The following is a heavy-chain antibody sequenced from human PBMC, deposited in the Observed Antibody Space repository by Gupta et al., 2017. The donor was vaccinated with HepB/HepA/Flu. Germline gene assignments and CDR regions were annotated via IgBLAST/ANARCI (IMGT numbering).Heavy chain of an antibody. J-gene: IGHJ4*02. Sequence: EVQLVESGGGLVKPGGSLRLSCAASGFTFSSFSMNWVRQAPGKGLEWVSSISTSSSFIYYADSGKGRFTISRDNAKKSLYLHMSNLRAEDTAVYFCARESDSFWSGYFVDDWGQGALVTVSS. CDR1: GFTFSSFS. D-gene: IGHD3-3*01. V-gene: IGHV3-21*01. CDR3: ARESDSFWSGYFVDD. CDR2: ISTSSSFI.